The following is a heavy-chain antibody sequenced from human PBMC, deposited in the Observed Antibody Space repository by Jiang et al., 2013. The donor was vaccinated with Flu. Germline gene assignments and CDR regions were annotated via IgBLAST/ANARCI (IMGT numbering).Heavy chain of an antibody. V-gene: IGHV1-24*01. CDR2: FDPEDGET. CDR1: GYTLTELS. D-gene: IGHD2-2*01. J-gene: IGHJ3*02. Sequence: GAEVKKPGASVKVSCKVSGYTLTELSMHWVRQAPGKGLEWMGGFDPEDGETIYAQKFQGRVTMTEDTSTDTAYMELSSLRSEDTAVYYCATEGLLVVVPAKGGVAFDIWGQGTMVTVSS. CDR3: ATEGLLVVVPAKGGVAFDI.